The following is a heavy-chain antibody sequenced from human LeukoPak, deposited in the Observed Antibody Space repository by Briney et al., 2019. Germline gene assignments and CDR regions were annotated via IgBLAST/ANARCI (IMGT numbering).Heavy chain of an antibody. V-gene: IGHV4-39*07. D-gene: IGHD3-22*01. CDR3: SRDDSRGGCFDP. CDR2: IYNSGSN. Sequence: SETLSLTCSVSGDSMSSSNDCWGWIRQSPGKGLEWIGSIYNSGSNYYNPSLKSRVTLSVDTSKKQFSLKLASVTAADTAVYYCSRDDSRGGCFDPWGQGILVTVSS. J-gene: IGHJ5*02. CDR1: GDSMSSSNDC.